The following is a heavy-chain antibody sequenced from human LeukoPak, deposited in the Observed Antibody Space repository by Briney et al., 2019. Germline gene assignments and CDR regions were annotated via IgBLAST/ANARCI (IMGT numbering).Heavy chain of an antibody. CDR3: ARDFFSGTGYYFDY. Sequence: GGSLRLSCAASGFTFSSYSMNWVRQAPGKGLEWVSSISSSSSYIYYADSVKGRFTISRDNAKNSLYLQMNSLRAEDTAVYYCARDFFSGTGYYFDYWGQGPLVTVS. V-gene: IGHV3-21*01. CDR2: ISSSSSYI. CDR1: GFTFSSYS. D-gene: IGHD1-1*01. J-gene: IGHJ4*02.